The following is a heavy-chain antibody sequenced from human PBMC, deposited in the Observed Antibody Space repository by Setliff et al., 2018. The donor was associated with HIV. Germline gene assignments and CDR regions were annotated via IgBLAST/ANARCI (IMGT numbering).Heavy chain of an antibody. V-gene: IGHV1-18*01. J-gene: IGHJ4*02. Sequence: ASVKVSCKTSGGTFSIFSITWVRQAPGQGLEWMGGIIPIFGNTNYAQQLQGRVTMTTDTSTSTAYMELRSLRSDDTAVYYCARDGYYYDGSAYSTFDYWGQGTLVTVSS. CDR3: ARDGYYYDGSAYSTFDY. CDR1: GGTFSIFS. CDR2: IIPIFGNT. D-gene: IGHD3-22*01.